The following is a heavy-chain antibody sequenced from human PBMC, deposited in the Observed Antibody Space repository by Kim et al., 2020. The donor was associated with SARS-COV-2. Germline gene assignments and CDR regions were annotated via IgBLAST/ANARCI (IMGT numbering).Heavy chain of an antibody. CDR3: TSIFEY. CDR2: DGGSR. V-gene: IGHV3-74*01. D-gene: IGHD3-3*02. Sequence: DGGSRYYAGSGKGRFHPSRDNAKSMVYLQMNSLRVDDTAIYYCTSIFEYWGQGALVTVSS. J-gene: IGHJ4*02.